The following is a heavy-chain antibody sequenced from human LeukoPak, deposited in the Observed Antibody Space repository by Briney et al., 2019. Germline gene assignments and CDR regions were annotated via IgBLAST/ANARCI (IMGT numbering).Heavy chain of an antibody. J-gene: IGHJ5*02. Sequence: PSETLSLTCSVSGGSVSSYYWNWIRQPPGKGLEWIGFFYHSGGTHYNPSLKSRVTMSLDTSKSQVSLNLNSVTAADTAVYYCARGYSSGWNGRVAFNPWGQGTLVTVSS. D-gene: IGHD6-19*01. CDR1: GGSVSSYY. CDR3: ARGYSSGWNGRVAFNP. V-gene: IGHV4-59*02. CDR2: FYHSGGT.